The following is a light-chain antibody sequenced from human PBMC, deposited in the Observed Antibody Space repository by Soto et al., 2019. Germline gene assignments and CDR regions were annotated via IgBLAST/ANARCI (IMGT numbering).Light chain of an antibody. V-gene: IGKV3-20*01. CDR2: DAS. CDR3: QQYGSSPRT. CDR1: QSVSSSY. J-gene: IGKJ2*01. Sequence: EIVLTQSPGTLSLSPGERATLSCRASQSVSSSYLAWYQQKPGQAPRLLIYDASRRATGIPDRFSGGGSGTDFPLTISRLEPEDFAVYYCQQYGSSPRTFGQGTKLEIK.